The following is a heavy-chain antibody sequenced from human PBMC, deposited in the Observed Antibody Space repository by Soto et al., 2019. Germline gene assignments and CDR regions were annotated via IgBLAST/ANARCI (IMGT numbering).Heavy chain of an antibody. J-gene: IGHJ4*02. Sequence: QLQLQESGPGLVKPSETLSLTCTVSGGSFTTSTYYWAWIRQPPGQGLVWIGNIYYRGSSYFNPSLTTRVTISVDTSKKQFSLRLTSVTAADTAVYYCARQTNPSGDPEHFDYWGQGTLVTVSS. CDR2: IYYRGSS. CDR1: GGSFTTSTYY. V-gene: IGHV4-39*01. CDR3: ARQTNPSGDPEHFDY. D-gene: IGHD4-17*01.